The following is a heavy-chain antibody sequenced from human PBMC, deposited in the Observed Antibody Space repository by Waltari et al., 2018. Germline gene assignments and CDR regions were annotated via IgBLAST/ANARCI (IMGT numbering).Heavy chain of an antibody. CDR2: INHSGST. D-gene: IGHD4-4*01. Sequence: QVQLQQWGAGLLKPSETLSLTCAVYGGSFSGYYWSWIRQPPGKGLEWIGEINHSGSTNYNPALKSRVTRSVDTSKNQFSLKLSSGTAADTAVYYCARASFIDYSNYHVGGYYYGMDVWGQGTTVTVSS. CDR3: ARASFIDYSNYHVGGYYYGMDV. V-gene: IGHV4-34*01. J-gene: IGHJ6*02. CDR1: GGSFSGYY.